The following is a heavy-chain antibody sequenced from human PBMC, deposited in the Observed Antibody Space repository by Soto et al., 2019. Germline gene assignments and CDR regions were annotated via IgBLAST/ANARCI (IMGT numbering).Heavy chain of an antibody. CDR1: GGSISSYF. CDR3: ARGCSGGSCLEYFQH. J-gene: IGHJ1*01. CDR2: IYYTGST. D-gene: IGHD2-15*01. Sequence: SETLSLTCTVSGGSISSYFWSWIRQPPGKGLEWIGYIYYTGSTNYNPSLKSRVTISVDTSKNQFSLKLNSVTAADTAVYYCARGCSGGSCLEYFQHWGQGTLVTGSS. V-gene: IGHV4-59*01.